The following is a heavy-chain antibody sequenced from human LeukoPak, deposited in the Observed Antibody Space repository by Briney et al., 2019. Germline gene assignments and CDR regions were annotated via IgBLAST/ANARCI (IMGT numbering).Heavy chain of an antibody. CDR2: INPSGGST. V-gene: IGHV1-46*01. J-gene: IGHJ4*02. CDR3: ARSNEVLWPVDY. D-gene: IGHD2-21*01. CDR1: GYTFSSYY. Sequence: ASVKVSCKASGYTFSSYYMHWVRQAPGQGLEWMGIINPSGGSTSYAQKFQGRVTMTRDTSTSTVYMELSSLRSEDTAVYYCARSNEVLWPVDYWGQGTLVTVSS.